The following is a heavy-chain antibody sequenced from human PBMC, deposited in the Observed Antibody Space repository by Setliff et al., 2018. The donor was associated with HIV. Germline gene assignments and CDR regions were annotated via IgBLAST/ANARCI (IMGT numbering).Heavy chain of an antibody. J-gene: IGHJ4*02. CDR1: GDSVLSSRAA. D-gene: IGHD3-22*01. V-gene: IGHV6-1*01. CDR3: ARDCDPSRYYYLSLFDF. Sequence: SQTLSLTCAISGDSVLSSRAAWNWIRQSPSGGLEWLGRIYYRSKWYSEYAVSVNSRLTIKPDTLENRFSLQLSSVTPEDTAVYFCARDCDPSRYYYLSLFDFWGQGTPVTVSS. CDR2: IYYRSKWYS.